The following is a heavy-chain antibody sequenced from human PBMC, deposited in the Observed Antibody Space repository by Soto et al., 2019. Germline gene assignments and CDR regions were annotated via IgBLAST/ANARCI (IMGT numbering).Heavy chain of an antibody. CDR2: ISSNGGST. Sequence: GGSLRLSCAASGFTFSSYAMHWVRQAPGKGLEYVSAISSNGGSTYYANSVKGRFTISRDNSKNTLYLQMGSLRAEDMAVYYCARARGPRRSWADYWGQGTLVTVSS. CDR1: GFTFSSYA. D-gene: IGHD6-13*01. J-gene: IGHJ4*02. V-gene: IGHV3-64*01. CDR3: ARARGPRRSWADY.